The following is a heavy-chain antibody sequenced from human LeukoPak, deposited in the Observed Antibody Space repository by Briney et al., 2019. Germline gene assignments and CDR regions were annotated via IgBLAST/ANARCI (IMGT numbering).Heavy chain of an antibody. V-gene: IGHV3-73*01. CDR3: AKEVDFLPESSGTN. CDR1: GFTFSGSA. CDR2: IRSKANDYAT. Sequence: GGSLRLSCAASGFTFSGSAIHWVRQASGKGLEWVGRIRSKANDYATAYAASLKGRFTISRDDSKNTAYLQMNSLRAEDTAVYYCAKEVDFLPESSGTNWGQGTLVTVSS. J-gene: IGHJ4*02. D-gene: IGHD1-14*01.